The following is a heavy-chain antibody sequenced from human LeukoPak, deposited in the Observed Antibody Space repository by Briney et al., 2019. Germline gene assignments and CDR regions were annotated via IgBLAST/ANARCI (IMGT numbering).Heavy chain of an antibody. D-gene: IGHD3-22*01. Sequence: ASAKVSCKASGYTFTGYYIHWVRQAPGQGLEWMAWINPNSGGTDYAQKFQGRVTMTRDTSIGTAYMELSRLRSDDTAVYYCARSPTYFYDSSGYYPGEYYFDYWGQGTLVTVSS. V-gene: IGHV1-2*02. J-gene: IGHJ4*02. CDR1: GYTFTGYY. CDR2: INPNSGGT. CDR3: ARSPTYFYDSSGYYPGEYYFDY.